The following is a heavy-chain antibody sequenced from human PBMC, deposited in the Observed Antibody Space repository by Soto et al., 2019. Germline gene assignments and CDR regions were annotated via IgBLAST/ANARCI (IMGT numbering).Heavy chain of an antibody. D-gene: IGHD2-15*01. J-gene: IGHJ6*02. CDR3: ARDSTTLWFFGHPTEGYGMDV. V-gene: IGHV1-2*02. CDR1: GYTFTGYY. CDR2: INPNSGGT. Sequence: QVQLVQSGAEVKKPGASVKVSCKASGYTFTGYYMHWVRQAPGQGLEWMGWINPNSGGTNYAQKFQGRFTMTRDTSISTAYMELSGLRSDDTAVYYCARDSTTLWFFGHPTEGYGMDVWGQGTTVTVSS.